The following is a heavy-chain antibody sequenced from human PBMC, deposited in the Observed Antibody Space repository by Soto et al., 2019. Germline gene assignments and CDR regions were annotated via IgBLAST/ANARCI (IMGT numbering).Heavy chain of an antibody. V-gene: IGHV4-39*01. J-gene: IGHJ4*02. CDR3: ARQPQDSRSYSDPEEDY. CDR1: AGSISSSSYY. Sequence: SETVSLTCTVSAGSISSSSYYWGWLRQPPGKGLGWIGSIYYSGSTYYNPSLKSRVTISVDTSKNQFSLKLSSVTAADTAVYYCARQPQDSRSYSDPEEDYWGQGTLVTVSS. D-gene: IGHD1-26*01. CDR2: IYYSGST.